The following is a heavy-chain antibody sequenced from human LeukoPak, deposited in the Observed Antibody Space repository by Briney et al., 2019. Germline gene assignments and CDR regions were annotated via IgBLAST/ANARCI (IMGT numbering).Heavy chain of an antibody. CDR2: IYNSGST. J-gene: IGHJ4*02. Sequence: SETLSLTCTVSGGSVSSSDYYWGWIRQPPGKGLEWIGSIYNSGSTYYNPSLKSRLTISVDTSKNQFSLKLSPVTAADTAVYYCASDCSSTTCYGSDSWGQGTLVTVSS. V-gene: IGHV4-39*01. D-gene: IGHD2-2*01. CDR3: ASDCSSTTCYGSDS. CDR1: GGSVSSSDYY.